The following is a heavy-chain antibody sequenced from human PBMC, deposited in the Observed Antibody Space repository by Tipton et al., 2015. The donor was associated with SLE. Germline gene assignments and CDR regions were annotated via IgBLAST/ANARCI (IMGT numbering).Heavy chain of an antibody. Sequence: LRLSCTVSGGSVTSSSCHWGWIRQSPGKGLEWIGNLDYSGTTYYNPSLQRRVTISVDTSKNHFSLKLSSVTAADTAVYYCARGGVGGYDYFDLWGQGTLVTVSS. V-gene: IGHV4-39*07. D-gene: IGHD5-12*01. J-gene: IGHJ4*02. CDR1: GGSVTSSSCH. CDR3: ARGGVGGYDYFDL. CDR2: LDYSGTT.